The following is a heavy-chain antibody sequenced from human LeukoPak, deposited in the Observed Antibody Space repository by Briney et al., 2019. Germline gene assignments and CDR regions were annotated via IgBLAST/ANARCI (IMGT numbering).Heavy chain of an antibody. CDR1: GFTFSDYY. J-gene: IGHJ4*02. CDR3: ARESTLDDYYGSGSYGGFDY. Sequence: PGGSLRLSCAASGFTFSDYYMSWIRQAPGKGLEWVSYISSSGSTIYYADSVKGRFTISSDNAKNSLYLQMNSLRAEDTAVYYCARESTLDDYYGSGSYGGFDYWGQGTLVTVSS. V-gene: IGHV3-11*01. D-gene: IGHD3-10*01. CDR2: ISSSGSTI.